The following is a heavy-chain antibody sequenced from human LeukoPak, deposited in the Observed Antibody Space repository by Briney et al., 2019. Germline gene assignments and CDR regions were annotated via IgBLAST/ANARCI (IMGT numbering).Heavy chain of an antibody. CDR1: GYTFTSYD. CDR2: MNPNSGNT. D-gene: IGHD3-16*02. V-gene: IGHV1-8*01. CDR3: ARGLRDYVWGSYRYIP. J-gene: IGHJ5*02. Sequence: ASVKVSCKASGYTFTSYDINWVRQATGQGLEWRGWMNPNSGNTGYAQKFQGRVTMTRNTSISAAYMELSSLRSEDTAVYYCARGLRDYVWGSYRYIPWGQGTLVTVSS.